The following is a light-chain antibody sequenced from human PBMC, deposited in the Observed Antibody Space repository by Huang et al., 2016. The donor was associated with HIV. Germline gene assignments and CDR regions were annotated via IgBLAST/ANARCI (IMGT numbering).Light chain of an antibody. CDR1: QSVRSNY. CDR3: QQYGNSPWT. V-gene: IGKV3-20*01. CDR2: GAS. Sequence: ESVLTQSPGTLSLSPGERATLSCRASQSVRSNYLAWYQQKPGQAPRLRIFGASSRATGIPDRFRGSGSGTDFTLTISRLEPEDFAVYYCQQYGNSPWTFGQGTKVEIK. J-gene: IGKJ1*01.